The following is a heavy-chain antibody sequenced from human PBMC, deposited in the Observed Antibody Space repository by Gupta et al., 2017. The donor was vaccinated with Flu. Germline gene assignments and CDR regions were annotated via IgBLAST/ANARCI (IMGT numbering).Heavy chain of an antibody. V-gene: IGHV3-33*06. CDR2: IWSNGINK. Sequence: VRQAPGKGQEWVAVIWSNGINKYYADSVKGRFTITRDNSKNALYLQLNNLRAEDTAVYYCVKERGPFTAFDIWGRGTMVTVSS. CDR3: VKERGPFTAFDI. J-gene: IGHJ3*02.